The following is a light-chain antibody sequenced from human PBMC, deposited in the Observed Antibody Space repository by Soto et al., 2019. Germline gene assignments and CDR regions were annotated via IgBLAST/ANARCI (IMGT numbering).Light chain of an antibody. CDR1: QSLLHSNGYQY. V-gene: IGKV2-28*01. Sequence: VGMTPCPLSLPVTRGEPASVSCRYRQSLLHSNGYQYLDWYLKKPGPSPQLLIYLGSNRASGVPDRFSGSGSGKDFTLKISRVEAEDVGVYYCMQALQTPPTFGQGTKV. CDR2: LGS. J-gene: IGKJ1*01. CDR3: MQALQTPPT.